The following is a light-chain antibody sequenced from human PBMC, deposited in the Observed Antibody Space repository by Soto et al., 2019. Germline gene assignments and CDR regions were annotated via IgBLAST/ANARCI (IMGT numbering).Light chain of an antibody. V-gene: IGKV3D-15*01. CDR1: QSIENK. J-gene: IGKJ4*01. CDR3: QQLNNYPST. CDR2: GAS. Sequence: IMMTQSPATLSVSPGEGATLSCRASQSIENKLAWYHQRPGQPPRLLIYGASTRATGIPVRFSGSGSGTDFTLYISVLQSEDFATYYCQQLNNYPSTFGGGTRVEIK.